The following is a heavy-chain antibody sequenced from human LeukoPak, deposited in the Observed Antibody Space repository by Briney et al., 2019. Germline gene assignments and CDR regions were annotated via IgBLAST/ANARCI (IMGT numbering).Heavy chain of an antibody. V-gene: IGHV4-59*12. J-gene: IGHJ4*02. CDR1: GGSISSYY. CDR2: IYYSGST. CDR3: ARDYRGSSSIDY. D-gene: IGHD6-13*01. Sequence: SETLSLTCTVSGGSISSYYWSWIRQPPGKGLEWIGYIYYSGSTNYNPSLKSRVTISVDTSKNQFSLKLSSVTAADTAVYYCARDYRGSSSIDYWGQGTLVTVSS.